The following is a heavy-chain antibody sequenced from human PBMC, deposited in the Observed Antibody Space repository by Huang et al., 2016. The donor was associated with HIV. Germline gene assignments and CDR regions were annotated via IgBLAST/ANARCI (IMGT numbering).Heavy chain of an antibody. J-gene: IGHJ4*02. CDR2: IYRDGST. CDR3: AGDWGRGYSYGYFTI. CDR1: GFTVSSNY. Sequence: EVQLVETGGGLMRPGGSLRLSCAASGFTVSSNYMSWVRQAAGKGVEWVSVIYRDGSTDYADSVKGRFTISRDNSKNTLHLQMNSLRAEDTAVYYCAGDWGRGYSYGYFTIWGQGTLVTVS. V-gene: IGHV3-53*02. D-gene: IGHD5-18*01.